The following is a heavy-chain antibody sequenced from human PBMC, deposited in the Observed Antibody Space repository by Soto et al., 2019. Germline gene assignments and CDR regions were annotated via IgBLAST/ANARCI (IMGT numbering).Heavy chain of an antibody. V-gene: IGHV1-18*01. CDR3: ARSGFYDSSGYPDY. CDR1: GGTFSSYA. Sequence: QVQLVQSGAEVKKPGSSVKVSCKASGGTFSSYAISWVRQAPGQGLEWMGWISAYNGNTNYAQKLQGRVTMTTDTSTSTAYMELRSLRSDDTAVYYCARSGFYDSSGYPDYWGQGTLVTVSS. D-gene: IGHD3-22*01. CDR2: ISAYNGNT. J-gene: IGHJ4*02.